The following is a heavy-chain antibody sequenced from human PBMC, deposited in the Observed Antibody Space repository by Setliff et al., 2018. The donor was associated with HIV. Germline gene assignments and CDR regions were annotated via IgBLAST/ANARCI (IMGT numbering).Heavy chain of an antibody. CDR3: ARARIAMTGGRLEPYAFDR. D-gene: IGHD3-22*01. J-gene: IGHJ3*01. Sequence: SETLSLTCAVFGGSFSDFYWSWIRQPPGKGLEWIGEISYSTGTTIYNPSLKSRVTMSVDTSKNQLSLKLRSVTAADTAVYYCARARIAMTGGRLEPYAFDRWGQGTKVTVSS. CDR2: ISYSTGTT. V-gene: IGHV4-34*01. CDR1: GGSFSDFY.